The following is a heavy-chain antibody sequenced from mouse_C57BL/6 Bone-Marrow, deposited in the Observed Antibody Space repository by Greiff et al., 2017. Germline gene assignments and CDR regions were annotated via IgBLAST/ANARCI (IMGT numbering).Heavy chain of an antibody. Sequence: DVMLVESGGDLVKPGGSLKLSCAASGFTFSSYGMCWVRQTPDKRLEWVATFSSGGSYTYYPDSVKGRFTISRDIAKNTLYLQMSSQKSEDTAMYYCARQRTGYYFDYWGQGTTLTGSS. V-gene: IGHV5-6*02. CDR1: GFTFSSYG. CDR3: ARQRTGYYFDY. D-gene: IGHD4-1*01. J-gene: IGHJ2*01. CDR2: FSSGGSYT.